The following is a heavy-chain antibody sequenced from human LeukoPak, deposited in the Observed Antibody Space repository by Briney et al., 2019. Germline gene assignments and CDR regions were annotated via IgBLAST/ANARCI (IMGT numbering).Heavy chain of an antibody. CDR2: IYYSGST. V-gene: IGHV4-59*01. J-gene: IGHJ2*01. Sequence: SETLSLTCTVSGGSISSYYWSWIRQPPGKGLEWIGYIYYSGSTNYNPSLKSRVTISVDTSKNQFSLKLSSVTAADTAVYYCARVDRYSSSWERHWYFDLWGRGTLVTVSS. CDR3: ARVDRYSSSWERHWYFDL. CDR1: GGSISSYY. D-gene: IGHD6-13*01.